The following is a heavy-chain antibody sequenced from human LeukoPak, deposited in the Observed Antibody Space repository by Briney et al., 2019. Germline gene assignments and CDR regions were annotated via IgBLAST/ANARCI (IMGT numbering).Heavy chain of an antibody. D-gene: IGHD2/OR15-2a*01. J-gene: IGHJ4*02. CDR2: INPNSGGT. CDR1: GYTFTGYY. Sequence: GASVKVSCKASGYTFTGYYMHWVRQAPGQGLEWMGWINPNSGGTNYAQKFQGRVTMTRNTSISTAYMELSSLRSEDTAVYYCARGLFLAPFDYWGQGTLVTVSS. CDR3: ARGLFLAPFDY. V-gene: IGHV1-2*02.